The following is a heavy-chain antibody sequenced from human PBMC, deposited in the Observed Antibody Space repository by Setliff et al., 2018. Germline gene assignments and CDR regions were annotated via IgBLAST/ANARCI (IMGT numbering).Heavy chain of an antibody. Sequence: TLSLTCTVSGGSISSSSYYWGWIRQPPGKGLEWIGTIYYTGNTYYNPSLKSRVTISVDTSKNQFSLNLSSVTAADTAIYYCARVVPLGGTDRWGQGTLVTVSS. D-gene: IGHD1-1*01. J-gene: IGHJ5*02. CDR2: IYYTGNT. V-gene: IGHV4-39*07. CDR1: GGSISSSSYY. CDR3: ARVVPLGGTDR.